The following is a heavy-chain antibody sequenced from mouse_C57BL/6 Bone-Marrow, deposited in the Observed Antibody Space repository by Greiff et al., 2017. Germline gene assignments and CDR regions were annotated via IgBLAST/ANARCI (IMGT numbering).Heavy chain of an antibody. J-gene: IGHJ3*01. V-gene: IGHV1-50*01. CDR3: AREDYYGSSSAWFAY. CDR2: IDPSDSYT. Sequence: QVQLQQPGAELVKPGASVKLSCKASGYTFTSYWMQWVKQRPGQGLEWIGEIDPSDSYTNYKQKFKGKATLTVDTSSSTAYMQLSSLTSEDAAVYYCAREDYYGSSSAWFAYWGQGTLVTVSA. D-gene: IGHD1-1*01. CDR1: GYTFTSYW.